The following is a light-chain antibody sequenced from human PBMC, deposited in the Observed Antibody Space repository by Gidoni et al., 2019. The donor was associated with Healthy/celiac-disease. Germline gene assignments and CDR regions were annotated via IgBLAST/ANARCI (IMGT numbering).Light chain of an antibody. CDR1: QSVSSI. CDR3: QQYNNWPRT. Sequence: EIVMTQSPATLSVSPGERATLSCRASQSVSSILAWYQQKPGQAPRLLIYGASTRATGIPARFSGSGSGTEFTLTISSLQSEDFAVYYCQQYNNWPRTFGQXTKVEIK. V-gene: IGKV3-15*01. CDR2: GAS. J-gene: IGKJ1*01.